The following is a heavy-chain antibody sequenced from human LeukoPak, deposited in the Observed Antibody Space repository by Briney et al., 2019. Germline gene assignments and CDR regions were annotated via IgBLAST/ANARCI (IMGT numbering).Heavy chain of an antibody. D-gene: IGHD6-19*01. J-gene: IGHJ4*02. V-gene: IGHV3-33*01. CDR1: GFTFSSYG. Sequence: GGSLRLSCAASGFTFSSYGMHWVRQAPGKGLEWVAVIWYDGSNKYYADSVKGRFTISRDNSKNTLYLQMNSLRAEDTAVYYCARAPVAVYYFDYWGQGTLVTVSS. CDR3: ARAPVAVYYFDY. CDR2: IWYDGSNK.